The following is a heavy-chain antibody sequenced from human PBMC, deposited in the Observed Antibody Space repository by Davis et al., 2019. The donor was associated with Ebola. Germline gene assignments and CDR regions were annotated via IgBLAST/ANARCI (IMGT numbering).Heavy chain of an antibody. V-gene: IGHV1-69*04. Sequence: SVKVSCKASGGTFSSYAISWVRQAPGQGLEWMGRIIPILGIANYAQKFQGRVTITADKSTSTAYMELSSLRSEDTAVYYCARGYCSSTSCHVNWFDPWGQGTLVTVSS. CDR1: GGTFSSYA. CDR2: IIPILGIA. CDR3: ARGYCSSTSCHVNWFDP. J-gene: IGHJ5*02. D-gene: IGHD2-2*01.